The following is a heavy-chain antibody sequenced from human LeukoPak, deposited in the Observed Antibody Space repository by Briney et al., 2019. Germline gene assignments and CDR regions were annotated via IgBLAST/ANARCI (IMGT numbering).Heavy chain of an antibody. J-gene: IGHJ4*02. Sequence: GGSLRLSCAASGFTFSNYRLHWVRQAPGKGLVWVSRISSDGSSTSYADPVKGRFSISRDNAKNTLYLQMNSLRAEDTAVYYCARDALGLSYWGQGTLVTVSS. CDR2: ISSDGSST. D-gene: IGHD6-13*01. CDR3: ARDALGLSY. V-gene: IGHV3-74*01. CDR1: GFTFSNYR.